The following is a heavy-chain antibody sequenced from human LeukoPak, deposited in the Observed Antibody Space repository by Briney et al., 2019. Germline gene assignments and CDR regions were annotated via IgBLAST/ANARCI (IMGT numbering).Heavy chain of an antibody. CDR3: ARKEYMDV. CDR2: IYPGDSDT. J-gene: IGHJ6*03. V-gene: IGHV5-51*01. CDR1: GYNFGNSW. Sequence: GESLKISCKGSGYNFGNSWIAWVRQMPGKGPEWMGIIYPGDSDTKYGPSFQGQVTISVDKSISTAYLQWSSLKASDSAIYYCARKEYMDVWGEGTTVTVSS.